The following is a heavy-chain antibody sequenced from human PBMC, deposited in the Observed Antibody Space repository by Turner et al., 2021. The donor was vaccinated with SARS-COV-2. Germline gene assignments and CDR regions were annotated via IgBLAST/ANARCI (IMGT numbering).Heavy chain of an antibody. J-gene: IGHJ6*02. D-gene: IGHD2-2*01. CDR3: ARQRLVVVPAAIINGMDV. CDR2: ISYSGST. CDR1: GGSISSSSYY. V-gene: IGHV4-39*01. Sequence: QLQLQESGPGLVKPSETLSLTCTVSGGSISSSSYYWGWIRQPPGKGLEWIGSISYSGSTYYNPSLKSRVTISVDTSKTQFSLKLSSVTAADTAVYYCARQRLVVVPAAIINGMDVWGQGTTVTVSS.